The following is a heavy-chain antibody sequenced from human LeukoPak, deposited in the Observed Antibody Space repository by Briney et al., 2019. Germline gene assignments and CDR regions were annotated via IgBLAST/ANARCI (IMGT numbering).Heavy chain of an antibody. D-gene: IGHD3-10*01. J-gene: IGHJ4*02. CDR3: ARGSNGVWGYYYGSGSYGGPSDY. V-gene: IGHV1-8*01. Sequence: GASVKVSCKASGYTFTSYDINWVRQATGQGLEWMGWMNPNSGNTGYAQKFQGRVTMTRNTSISTAYMELSSLRSEDTAVYYCARGSNGVWGYYYGSGSYGGPSDYWGQGTLVTVSS. CDR1: GYTFTSYD. CDR2: MNPNSGNT.